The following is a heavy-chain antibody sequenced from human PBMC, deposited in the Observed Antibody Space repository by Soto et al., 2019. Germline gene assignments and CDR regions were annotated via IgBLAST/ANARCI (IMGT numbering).Heavy chain of an antibody. Sequence: PSETLSLTCAVYGGSFSGYYWSWIRQPPGKGLEWIGYIYYSGSTNYNPSLKSRVAISVDTSKNQFSLKLSSVTAADTAVYYCARGPPYDSSTYYFDYWSQGTLVTVSS. CDR3: ARGPPYDSSTYYFDY. CDR1: GGSFSGYY. CDR2: IYYSGST. J-gene: IGHJ4*02. V-gene: IGHV4-59*01. D-gene: IGHD3-22*01.